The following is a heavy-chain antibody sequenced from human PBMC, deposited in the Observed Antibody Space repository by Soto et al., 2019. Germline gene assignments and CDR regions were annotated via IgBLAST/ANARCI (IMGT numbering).Heavy chain of an antibody. CDR1: GESVSSHTYY. CDR2: IYSRGSI. CDR3: ARVDLALSENFDL. V-gene: IGHV4-61*01. Sequence: SETLSLTCVVSGESVSSHTYYWSWIRQPPGKGLEWIGYIYSRGSISYSASLKSRVTISLDTSKNQFSLMLRSVTAADTATYFCARVDLALSENFDLWGRGTLVTVSS. J-gene: IGHJ2*01.